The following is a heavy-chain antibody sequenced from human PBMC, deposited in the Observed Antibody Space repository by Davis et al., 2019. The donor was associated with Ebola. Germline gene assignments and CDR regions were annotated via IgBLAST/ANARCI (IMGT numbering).Heavy chain of an antibody. CDR3: TTTTGWELELLGLVY. Sequence: PGGSLRLSCAASGFTFSNAWMNWVRQAPGKGLEWVGRIKSKTDGGTTDYAAPVKGRFTISRDDSKNTLYLQMNSLKTEDTAVYYCTTTTGWELELLGLVYWGQGTLVTVSS. CDR2: IKSKTDGGTT. V-gene: IGHV3-15*07. CDR1: GFTFSNAW. D-gene: IGHD1-7*01. J-gene: IGHJ4*02.